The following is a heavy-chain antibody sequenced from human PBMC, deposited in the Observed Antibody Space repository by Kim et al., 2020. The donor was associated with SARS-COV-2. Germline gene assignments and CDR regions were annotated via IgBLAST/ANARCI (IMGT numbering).Heavy chain of an antibody. Sequence: SETLSLTCTVSGDSISSYYWSWIRQPPGKGLEWIGHMYYSCGTNYNPSLKSRVTISVDRSKNHFSLDLTSVTAADTAVYFCAREDYDGRVDYWGQGTLVT. D-gene: IGHD4-17*01. CDR1: GDSISSYY. CDR2: MYYSCGT. J-gene: IGHJ4*02. V-gene: IGHV4-59*01. CDR3: AREDYDGRVDY.